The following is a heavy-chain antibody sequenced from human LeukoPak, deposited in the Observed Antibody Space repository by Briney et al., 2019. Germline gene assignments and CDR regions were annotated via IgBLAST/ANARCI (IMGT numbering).Heavy chain of an antibody. V-gene: IGHV4-39*01. Sequence: SETLSLTCTVSGGSINSSNHYWGWIRQPPGKGLEWIGTIYYNGSTYYNPSLHSRLTISVDTSQNQFSLKLSSVTATDTALYYCARQRSTFYAGSRTYCRGRFDPWGQGTPVTVSS. CDR1: GGSINSSNHY. J-gene: IGHJ5*02. D-gene: IGHD3-10*01. CDR2: IYYNGST. CDR3: ARQRSTFYAGSRTYCRGRFDP.